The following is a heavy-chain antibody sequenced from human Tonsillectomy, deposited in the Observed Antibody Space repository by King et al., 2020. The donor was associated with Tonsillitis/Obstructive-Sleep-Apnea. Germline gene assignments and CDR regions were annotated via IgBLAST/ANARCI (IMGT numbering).Heavy chain of an antibody. CDR3: AKSRRYSTNDAFEI. Sequence: VQLVESGGGLEQPGGSLRLSCAASGFTFSTYAMSWVRQAPGKGLEWVSAISGGGGSTFYADSVKGRFTISRDNSKNTLDFQMNSLRAEDTAVHYCAKSRRYSTNDAFEIWGQGTMVTVSS. D-gene: IGHD6-13*01. J-gene: IGHJ3*02. V-gene: IGHV3-23*04. CDR2: ISGGGGST. CDR1: GFTFSTYA.